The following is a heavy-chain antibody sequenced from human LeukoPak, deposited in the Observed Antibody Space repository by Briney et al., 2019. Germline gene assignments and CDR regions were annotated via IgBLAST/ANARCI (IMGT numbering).Heavy chain of an antibody. D-gene: IGHD6-13*01. CDR3: ARVWSIAAADP. Sequence: ASVKVSCKTSGYTFTGYYVHYVRQAPGQGLEWMGRINPNSGDTNYAQHFQGRVTMTRDTSITTAYMDLSRLTSDDTAVYYCARVWSIAAADPWGQGTLVTVSS. CDR2: INPNSGDT. V-gene: IGHV1-2*06. CDR1: GYTFTGYY. J-gene: IGHJ5*02.